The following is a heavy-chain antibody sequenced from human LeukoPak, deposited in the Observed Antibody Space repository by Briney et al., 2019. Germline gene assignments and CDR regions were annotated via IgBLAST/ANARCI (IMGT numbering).Heavy chain of an antibody. CDR1: GGTFSSYA. D-gene: IGHD2-2*02. V-gene: IGHV1-69*05. J-gene: IGHJ4*02. CDR3: AKDRRYCSNPNCYNSGEIDY. Sequence: SVKVSCKASGGTFSSYAISWVRQAPGQGLEWMGRIIPIFGTANYAQKFQGRVTITTDESTSTAYMELSSLRSEDTAVYYCAKDRRYCSNPNCYNSGEIDYWGQGTLVTVSS. CDR2: IIPIFGTA.